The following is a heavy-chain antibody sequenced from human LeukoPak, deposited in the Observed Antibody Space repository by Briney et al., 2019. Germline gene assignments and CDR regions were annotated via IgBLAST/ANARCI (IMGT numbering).Heavy chain of an antibody. V-gene: IGHV4-39*01. CDR1: GGSISGSSYY. J-gene: IGHJ4*02. Sequence: SETLSLTCTVSGGSISGSSYYWGWIRQPPGKGLEWIGSIYYSGSTYCNPSLKSRVTISVDTSKNQFSLKLSSGTATDRAVYYCARHYGPWGQGTLVTVSS. CDR3: ARHYGP. CDR2: IYYSGST. D-gene: IGHD3-10*01.